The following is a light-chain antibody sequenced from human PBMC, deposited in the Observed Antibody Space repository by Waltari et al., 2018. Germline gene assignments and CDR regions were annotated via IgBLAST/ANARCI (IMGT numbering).Light chain of an antibody. J-gene: IGLJ2*01. CDR2: DVS. V-gene: IGLV2-14*01. CDR1: SSDVGGYNS. CDR3: SSYTSSSTPCVV. Sequence: QSALTQPASVSGSPGQSITISCTGTSSDVGGYNSVSLYQQHPGKAPKLMIYDVSKRPSGISNRFSGSKSGNTASLTISGLQAEDEADYYCSSYTSSSTPCVVFGGGTKLTVL.